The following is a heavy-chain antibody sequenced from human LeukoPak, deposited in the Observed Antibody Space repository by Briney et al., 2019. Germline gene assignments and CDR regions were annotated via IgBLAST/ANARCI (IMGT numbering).Heavy chain of an antibody. CDR3: ARDKRRYDS. CDR2: ISNRGYSI. V-gene: IGHV3-11*01. J-gene: IGHJ5*01. D-gene: IGHD5-24*01. CDR1: GFTFSDYY. Sequence: PGGSLRLSCVASGFTFSDYYMTWIRQSPEKGLEWVSYISNRGYSIYYADSVRGRFTISRDNSKSSLYLQMNSLTVEDSAVYYCARDKRRYDSWGQGTLVTVSS.